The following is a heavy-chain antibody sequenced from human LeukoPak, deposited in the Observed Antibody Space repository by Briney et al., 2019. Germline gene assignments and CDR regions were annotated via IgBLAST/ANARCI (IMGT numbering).Heavy chain of an antibody. J-gene: IGHJ4*02. D-gene: IGHD3-22*01. V-gene: IGHV3-49*04. CDR2: IRSKPYGGTT. CDR3: TRGDYYDSSGYYLLFDY. Sequence: GGSLRLSCTASGFTFGDHGMSWVRQAPGEGLEWVGFIRSKPYGGTTEYAASVKGRFTISRDDSESIAYLQMNSLKTEDTAVYYCTRGDYYDSSGYYLLFDYWGQGTLVTVSS. CDR1: GFTFGDHG.